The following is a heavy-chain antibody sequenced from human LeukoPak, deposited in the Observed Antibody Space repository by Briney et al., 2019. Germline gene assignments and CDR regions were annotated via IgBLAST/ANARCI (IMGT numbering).Heavy chain of an antibody. CDR1: GYSISSGYY. Sequence: SETLSLTCAVSGYSISSGYYWGRIRQPPGKGLEWIGSIYHSGSTYYNPSLKSRVTISVDTSKNQFSLKLSSVTAADTAVYYCASNFAGPNWFDPWGQGTLVTVSS. CDR2: IYHSGST. V-gene: IGHV4-38-2*01. J-gene: IGHJ5*02. D-gene: IGHD1-20*01. CDR3: ASNFAGPNWFDP.